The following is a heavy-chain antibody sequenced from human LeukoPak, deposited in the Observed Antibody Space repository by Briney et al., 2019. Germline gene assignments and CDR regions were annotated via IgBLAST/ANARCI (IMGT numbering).Heavy chain of an antibody. CDR2: ISYDGSNK. CDR1: GFTFSSYA. D-gene: IGHD1-7*01. CDR3: ARAGRGTPLGWNYGGTFDY. V-gene: IGHV3-30*01. J-gene: IGHJ4*02. Sequence: GGSLRLSCAASGFTFSSYAMHWVRQAPGKGLEWVAVISYDGSNKYYADSVKGRFTISRDNSKNTPYLQMNSLRAEDTAVYYCARAGRGTPLGWNYGGTFDYWGQGTLVTVSS.